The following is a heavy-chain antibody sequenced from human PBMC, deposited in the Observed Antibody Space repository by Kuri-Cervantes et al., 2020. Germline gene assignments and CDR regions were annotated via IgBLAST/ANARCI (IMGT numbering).Heavy chain of an antibody. J-gene: IGHJ4*02. Sequence: GGSLRLSCAASGFTFSSYSMNWVRQAPGKGLQWVSSITSTSNYIYYADSVKGRFTISRDNAKNSLYLQMNSLRAEDTAEYYCARDVSSSWFPFDYWGQGTLVTVSS. D-gene: IGHD6-13*01. CDR2: ITSTSNYI. CDR1: GFTFSSYS. V-gene: IGHV3-21*01. CDR3: ARDVSSSWFPFDY.